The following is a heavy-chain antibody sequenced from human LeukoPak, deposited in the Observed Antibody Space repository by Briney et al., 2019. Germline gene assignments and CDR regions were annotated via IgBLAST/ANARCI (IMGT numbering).Heavy chain of an antibody. V-gene: IGHV3-7*01. CDR1: EIGVSSNS. CDR2: IKEDGSET. CDR3: VTDRDSDWRKRFDY. Sequence: GPMRLTCIAWEIGVSSNSVNLVGRVLVKGLKRVANIKEDGSETNYVYSVKGRFAISRDNGENSLYVQMQSLGVEDTAVYYCVTDRDSDWRKRFDYWGQGALVTVSS. J-gene: IGHJ4*02. D-gene: IGHD2-21*02.